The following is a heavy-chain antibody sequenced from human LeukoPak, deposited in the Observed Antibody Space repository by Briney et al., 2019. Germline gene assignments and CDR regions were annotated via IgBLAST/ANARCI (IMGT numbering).Heavy chain of an antibody. D-gene: IGHD3-22*01. Sequence: PGGSLRLSCAASGFTFSSYSMNWVRQAPGKGLEWIGEINHSGSTNYNPSLKSRVTISVDTSKNQFSLKLSSVTAADTAVYYCARHAYYYDSSGYLNYYYYYYMDVWGKGTTVTISS. CDR3: ARHAYYYDSSGYLNYYYYYYMDV. J-gene: IGHJ6*03. CDR2: INHSGST. V-gene: IGHV4-34*01. CDR1: GFTFSSYS.